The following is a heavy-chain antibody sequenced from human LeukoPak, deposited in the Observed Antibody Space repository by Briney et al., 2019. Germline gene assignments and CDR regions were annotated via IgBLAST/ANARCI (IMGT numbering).Heavy chain of an antibody. CDR3: ARLYILNSEGLYYFDY. J-gene: IGHJ4*02. CDR2: IYPGDSET. CDR1: GYSFTNYW. D-gene: IGHD3-9*01. V-gene: IGHV5-51*01. Sequence: GESLKISRKGSGYSFTNYWLGWVRQMPGKGLESMGIIYPGDSETRYSPSFQGLVTTSADKSISTAYLQWSSLKASDTAIYYCARLYILNSEGLYYFDYWGQGTLVTVSS.